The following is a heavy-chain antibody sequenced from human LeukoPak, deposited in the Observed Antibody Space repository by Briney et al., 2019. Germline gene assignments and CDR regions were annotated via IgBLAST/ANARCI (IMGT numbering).Heavy chain of an antibody. J-gene: IGHJ5*02. CDR3: ARDVGFSGTTIMDNNNWFDP. D-gene: IGHD1-1*01. V-gene: IGHV3-21*04. Sequence: PGGSLRLSCAASGFTFSSYSMNWVRQAPGKGLEWVSSISTSSSYIYYADSVKGRFTISRDNAENSLYLQMNSLRAEDTALYHCARDVGFSGTTIMDNNNWFDPWGQGTLVTVSS. CDR2: ISTSSSYI. CDR1: GFTFSSYS.